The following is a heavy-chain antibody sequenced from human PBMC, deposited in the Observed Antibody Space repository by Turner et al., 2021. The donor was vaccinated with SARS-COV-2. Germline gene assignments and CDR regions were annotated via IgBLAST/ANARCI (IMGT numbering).Heavy chain of an antibody. J-gene: IGHJ4*02. D-gene: IGHD6-13*01. Sequence: QVQLVESGGGVVQPGRSLRLSCAASGFTFSSYGMHWVRQAPGKGLEWVAVISYDGSNKYYADSVKGRFTISRDNSKNTLYLQMNSLRAEDTAVYYCAKGDQQHFDYWGQGTLVTVSS. CDR1: GFTFSSYG. CDR3: AKGDQQHFDY. V-gene: IGHV3-30*18. CDR2: ISYDGSNK.